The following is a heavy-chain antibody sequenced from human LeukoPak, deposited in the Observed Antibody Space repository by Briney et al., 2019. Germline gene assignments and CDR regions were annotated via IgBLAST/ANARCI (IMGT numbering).Heavy chain of an antibody. J-gene: IGHJ4*02. V-gene: IGHV3-21*01. CDR2: ISSSSSYI. Sequence: GGSLRLSCAASGFTFKTYTMHWVGQAPGMGLEWVSSISSSSSYIFYADSVKGRFTISRDNAKNSVYLQMNSLRAEDTAVYYCARGVHEGFLEWVGDYWGQGTLVTVSS. CDR1: GFTFKTYT. CDR3: ARGVHEGFLEWVGDY. D-gene: IGHD3-3*01.